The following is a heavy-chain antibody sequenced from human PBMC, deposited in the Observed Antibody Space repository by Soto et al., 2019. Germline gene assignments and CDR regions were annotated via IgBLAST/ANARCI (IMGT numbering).Heavy chain of an antibody. V-gene: IGHV4-4*02. D-gene: IGHD2-8*01. Sequence: SETMSLTCAVCGGSLSSSSWWGWVRQPPGKTLEWLGEIFYSGSTKYNPSRNSRVTISADQSKNDFSLRLSSVTAADTAVYYCVHHGGVPYYHDFWGQGMLVTVSS. J-gene: IGHJ4*02. CDR2: IFYSGST. CDR3: VHHGGVPYYHDF. CDR1: GGSLSSSSW.